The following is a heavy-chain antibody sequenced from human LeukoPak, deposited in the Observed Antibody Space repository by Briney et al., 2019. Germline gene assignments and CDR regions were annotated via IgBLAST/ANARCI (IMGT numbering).Heavy chain of an antibody. CDR2: INPNSGGT. CDR1: GYTFTGYY. D-gene: IGHD3-16*02. Sequence: GASVKVSCKASGYTFTGYYMHWVRQAPGRGLEWMGWINPNSGGTNYAQKFQGRVTMTRDTSISTAYMELSRLRSDDTAVYYCARSFRDYVWGSYRYTGGYAFDIWGQGTMVTVSS. J-gene: IGHJ3*02. V-gene: IGHV1-2*02. CDR3: ARSFRDYVWGSYRYTGGYAFDI.